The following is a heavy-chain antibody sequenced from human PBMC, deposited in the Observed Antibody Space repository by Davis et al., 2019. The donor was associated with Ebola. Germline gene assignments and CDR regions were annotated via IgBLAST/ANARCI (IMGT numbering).Heavy chain of an antibody. J-gene: IGHJ4*02. V-gene: IGHV1-2*02. D-gene: IGHD3-10*01. Sequence: ASVKVSCRASGYTFTGYYMHWVRQAPGQGLEWMGWINPNSGGTNYAQKFQGRVTMTRDTSISTAYMELSRLRSDDTAVYYCARETRAPDGYMVQGVMFNYWGQGTLVTVSS. CDR1: GYTFTGYY. CDR2: INPNSGGT. CDR3: ARETRAPDGYMVQGVMFNY.